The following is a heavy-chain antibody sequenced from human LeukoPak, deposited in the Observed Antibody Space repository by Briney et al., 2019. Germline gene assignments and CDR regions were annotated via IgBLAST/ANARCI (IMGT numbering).Heavy chain of an antibody. V-gene: IGHV4-4*07. J-gene: IGHJ4*02. CDR2: IYTSGST. D-gene: IGHD3-22*01. CDR1: GGSISSYY. Sequence: SETLSLTCTVSGGSISSYYWSWIRQPAGKGLEWIGRIYTSGSTNYNPSLKGRVTMSVDTSKNQFSLKLSSVTAADTAVYYCARESYDSSGYYRDYWGQGTLVTVSS. CDR3: ARESYDSSGYYRDY.